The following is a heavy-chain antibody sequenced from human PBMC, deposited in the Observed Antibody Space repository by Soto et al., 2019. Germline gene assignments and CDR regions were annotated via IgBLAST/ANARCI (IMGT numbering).Heavy chain of an antibody. CDR2: INPNSGGT. CDR3: ARVNEAYYYYYGMDV. D-gene: IGHD1-1*01. J-gene: IGHJ6*02. V-gene: IGHV1-2*02. Sequence: ASVKVSCKASGYIFTDYYIHWVRQAPGQGLEWLGWINPNSGGTDYARTFRGGVTMSRDTSISTAYMDLSGLVPADTAVYFCARVNEAYYYYYGMDVWGQGTTVTVSS. CDR1: GYIFTDYY.